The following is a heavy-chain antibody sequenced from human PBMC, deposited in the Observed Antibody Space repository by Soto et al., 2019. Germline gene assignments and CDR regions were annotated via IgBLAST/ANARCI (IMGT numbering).Heavy chain of an antibody. CDR2: IYHSGST. D-gene: IGHD1-26*01. CDR1: GGSISSSNW. J-gene: IGHJ4*02. CDR3: ARGQRLVGATGFDY. Sequence: PSETLSLTCAVSGGSISSSNWWSWVRQPPGKGLEWIGQIYHSGSTNYNPSLKSRVTISVDKSKNQFSLKLSSVTAADTAVYYCARGQRLVGATGFDYWGQGTLVTVS. V-gene: IGHV4-4*02.